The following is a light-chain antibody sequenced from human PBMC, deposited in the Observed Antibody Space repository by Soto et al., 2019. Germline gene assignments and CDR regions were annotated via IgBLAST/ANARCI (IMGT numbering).Light chain of an antibody. J-gene: IGLJ1*01. V-gene: IGLV2-14*01. Sequence: QSALTQPASVSGSPGQSITISCTGTSSDVGGYNYVSWYQQHPGKAPKFMIYDVSNRPSGVSNRFSGSKSGNTASLTISGLQAEDEANYYCSSYTASNPRQRVFGTGTKVTVL. CDR1: SSDVGGYNY. CDR2: DVS. CDR3: SSYTASNPRQRV.